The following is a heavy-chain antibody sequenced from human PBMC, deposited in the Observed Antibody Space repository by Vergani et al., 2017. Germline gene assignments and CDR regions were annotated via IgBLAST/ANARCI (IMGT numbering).Heavy chain of an antibody. CDR3: ARTRLYGYSDY. CDR2: ISYDGSNK. Sequence: QVQLVESGGGVVQPGRSLRLSCAASGFTFSSYAMHWVRQAPGKGLEWVAVISYDGSNKYYADSVKGRFTISRDNSKNTLYLQMNSLRAEDTAVYYCARTRLYGYSDYWGQGTLVTVSS. V-gene: IGHV3-30-3*01. D-gene: IGHD5-18*01. CDR1: GFTFSSYA. J-gene: IGHJ4*02.